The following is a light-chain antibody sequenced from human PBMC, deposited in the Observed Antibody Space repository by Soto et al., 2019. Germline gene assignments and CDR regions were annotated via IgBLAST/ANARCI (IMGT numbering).Light chain of an antibody. CDR2: GNS. J-gene: IGLJ1*01. Sequence: QSVLTQPPSVSGAPGQRVTISCTGSSSNIGAGYDVHWYQQLPGTAPKLLIYGNSNRPSGVPDRFSGSKSGTSASLAITGLQAEDVSEYYCQYYDSSRSGYVFGTGNNVTVL. CDR3: QYYDSSRSGYV. CDR1: SSNIGAGYD. V-gene: IGLV1-40*01.